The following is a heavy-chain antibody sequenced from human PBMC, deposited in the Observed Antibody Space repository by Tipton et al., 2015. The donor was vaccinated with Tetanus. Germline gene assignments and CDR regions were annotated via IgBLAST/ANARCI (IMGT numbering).Heavy chain of an antibody. CDR1: GFTFSRSW. D-gene: IGHD3-10*01. Sequence: SLRLSCTVSGFTFSRSWMTWVRQTPGKGLEWVANIKPDGGEKYYVDSVKGRFTISRDNAKNSLSLEMNSLRADDTAVYYCARDHRPTSRGSESYYYYGLDVWGQGTTVTVSS. CDR3: ARDHRPTSRGSESYYYYGLDV. CDR2: IKPDGGEK. V-gene: IGHV3-7*01. J-gene: IGHJ6*02.